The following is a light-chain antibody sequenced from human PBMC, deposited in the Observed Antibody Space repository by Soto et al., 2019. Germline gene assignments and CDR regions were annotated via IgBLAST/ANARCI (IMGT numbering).Light chain of an antibody. CDR2: DVN. J-gene: IGLJ3*02. Sequence: QSVLTQSASVSGSPGQSITISCTGTSSDVGTYNLVSWYQQHPGTAPKVIIYDVNKRPSGISHRFSGSKSDNTASLTISGLRAEDEAHYHCCSYAGSRTFVFGGGTKLTVL. CDR1: SSDVGTYNL. V-gene: IGLV2-23*02. CDR3: CSYAGSRTFV.